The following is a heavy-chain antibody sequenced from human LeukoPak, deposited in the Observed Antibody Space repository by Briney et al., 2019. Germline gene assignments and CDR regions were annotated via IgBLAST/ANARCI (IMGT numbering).Heavy chain of an antibody. Sequence: QPGGSLRLSCAASGFSFRNYAMSWVRQAPGKGLEWVSSLSGSGGDTYNADSVKGRFTISRDNSKNTLYLQMNSLRAEDTAVYYCAKERIAAAGTPDYWGQGTLVTVSS. CDR2: LSGSGGDT. D-gene: IGHD6-13*01. V-gene: IGHV3-23*01. CDR3: AKERIAAAGTPDY. J-gene: IGHJ4*02. CDR1: GFSFRNYA.